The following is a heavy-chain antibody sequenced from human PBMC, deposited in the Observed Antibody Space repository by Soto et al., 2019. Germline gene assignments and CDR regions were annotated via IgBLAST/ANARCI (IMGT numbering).Heavy chain of an antibody. V-gene: IGHV4-30-4*01. CDR3: ATYYDSSGPTFDY. D-gene: IGHD3-22*01. CDR1: GGSISSGDHY. CDR2: IYYSGTT. J-gene: IGHJ4*02. Sequence: PSETLSLTCTVSGGSISSGDHYWSWIRQPPGKGLEWIGYIYYSGTTYYNPPLKSRVTIAVDTSKNQFSLRLRSVTAADTAVYYCATYYDSSGPTFDYWGQGTPVTVSS.